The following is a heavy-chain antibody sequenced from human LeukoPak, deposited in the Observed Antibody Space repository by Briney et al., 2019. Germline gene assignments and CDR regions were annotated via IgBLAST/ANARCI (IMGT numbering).Heavy chain of an antibody. J-gene: IGHJ4*02. CDR2: IYTSGST. Sequence: SETLSLTCTVSGVSISSYYWSWIRQPAGKGLEWIGRIYTSGSTNYNPSLKSRVTISVDKSKNQFSLKLSSVTAADTAVYYCARDWHYGPFDYWGQGTLVTVSS. D-gene: IGHD4-17*01. CDR3: ARDWHYGPFDY. CDR1: GVSISSYY. V-gene: IGHV4-4*07.